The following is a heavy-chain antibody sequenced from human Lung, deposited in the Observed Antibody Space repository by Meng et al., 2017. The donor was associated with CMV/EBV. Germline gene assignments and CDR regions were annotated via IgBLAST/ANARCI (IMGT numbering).Heavy chain of an antibody. J-gene: IGHJ4*02. Sequence: QLQLQESGPGLVRPSETLSLPCPVSTGSISNSNHYWVWIRQPPGKGLEWIGSIYYSGNTYYNPSLRSRVTISVDTSKNQFSLNLSSVTAADTAVYYCARLYYYGSGSDDYWGQGTLVTVSS. V-gene: IGHV4-39*01. D-gene: IGHD3-10*01. CDR1: TGSISNSNHY. CDR2: IYYSGNT. CDR3: ARLYYYGSGSDDY.